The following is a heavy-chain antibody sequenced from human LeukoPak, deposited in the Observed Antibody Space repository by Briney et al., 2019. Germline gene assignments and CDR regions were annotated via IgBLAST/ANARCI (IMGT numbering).Heavy chain of an antibody. CDR2: SYYNVST. D-gene: IGHD1-26*01. V-gene: IGHV4-39*01. J-gene: IGHJ4*02. CDR3: APKVGAIQAGFAY. CDR1: GGSISSSSYY. Sequence: SETLSLTCTVSGGSISSSSYYWGWIRQPPGKGLEWIGRSYYNVSTDYNPSLHSRVTRSVDTAKNEFSLKLSSVTAADTAVYYCAPKVGAIQAGFAYGGQGTLVTVS.